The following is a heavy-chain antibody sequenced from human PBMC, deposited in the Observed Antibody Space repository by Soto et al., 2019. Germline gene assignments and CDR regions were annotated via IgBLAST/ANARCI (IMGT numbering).Heavy chain of an antibody. CDR3: AAPSDY. V-gene: IGHV3-53*01. Sequence: EVQLVESGGGLIQPGGSLRLSCVASGFTVSSHYMSWVRQAQGKGLEWVSGIFGGGSTYYADSVKGRFTISRDNSKNTLYLQMNNLRAEDTAVYYCAAPSDYWGQGTLVTVSS. CDR2: IFGGGST. CDR1: GFTVSSHY. J-gene: IGHJ4*02.